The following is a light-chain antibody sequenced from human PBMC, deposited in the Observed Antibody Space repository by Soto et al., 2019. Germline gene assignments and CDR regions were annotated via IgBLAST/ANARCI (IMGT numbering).Light chain of an antibody. Sequence: DIKLTQSPSFLSASVGDRVTITCRASQDISSYLAWYQQKPGKAPKLLIYAASILQSGVPSRFSGSGSGTEFTLTISSLQPEDFATYYCQQLNSYYIFTFVPGTKVDSK. CDR2: AAS. CDR3: QQLNSYYIFT. CDR1: QDISSY. J-gene: IGKJ3*01. V-gene: IGKV1-9*01.